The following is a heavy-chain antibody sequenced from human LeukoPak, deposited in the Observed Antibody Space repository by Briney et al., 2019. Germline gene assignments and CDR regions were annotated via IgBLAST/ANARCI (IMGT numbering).Heavy chain of an antibody. J-gene: IGHJ3*02. CDR2: IYPGDSDT. CDR1: GYSFTTYW. V-gene: IGHV5-51*01. CDR3: ARPAQQQLEGFGAFDI. Sequence: GESLKISCLGSGYSFTTYWIAWVRQMPGKGLEWMGIIYPGDSDTRYSPSFQGQVTISADKSISTAYLQWSSLKASDTAMYYCARPAQQQLEGFGAFDIWGQGTMVTVSS. D-gene: IGHD6-13*01.